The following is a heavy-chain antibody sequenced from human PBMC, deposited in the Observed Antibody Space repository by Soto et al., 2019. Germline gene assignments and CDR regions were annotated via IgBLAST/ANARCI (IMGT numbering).Heavy chain of an antibody. Sequence: GASVRLACKASGYTFTSYAMNWVRQRPGQRLEWMGWINTNTWNPTYAQGFTGRFVFSLDTSASTAYLQICSLNVEVTAVYYCAKGLVLWFVNDPWGQGTLVTGSS. CDR1: GYTFTSYA. CDR2: INTNTWNP. V-gene: IGHV7-4-1*01. CDR3: AKGLVLWFVNDP. D-gene: IGHD3-10*01. J-gene: IGHJ5*02.